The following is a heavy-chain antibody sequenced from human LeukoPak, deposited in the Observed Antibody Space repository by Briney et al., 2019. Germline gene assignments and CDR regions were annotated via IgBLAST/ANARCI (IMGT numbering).Heavy chain of an antibody. V-gene: IGHV4-34*01. CDR3: ARVPPFLWFGESRTFYGMDV. CDR1: GGSFRGYF. J-gene: IGHJ6*02. CDR2: ISDSGST. Sequence: SETLSLTCAVSGGSFRGYFWSWIRQPPGQGLEWIGEISDSGSTKYNPSLESRVTMSVDTSKNLLSLKLSSVTAADTDVYYCARVPPFLWFGESRTFYGMDVWGQGTTVTVSS. D-gene: IGHD3-10*01.